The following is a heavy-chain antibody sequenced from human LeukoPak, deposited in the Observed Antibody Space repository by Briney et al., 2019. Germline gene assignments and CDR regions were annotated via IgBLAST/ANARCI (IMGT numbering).Heavy chain of an antibody. D-gene: IGHD6-19*01. CDR1: GFTFSSYA. J-gene: IGHJ4*02. V-gene: IGHV3-30-3*01. CDR2: ISYDGSNK. CDR3: ARGVKYSSGCDY. Sequence: GGSLRLSCTASGFTFSSYAMHWVRQAPGKGLEWVAVISYDGSNKYYADSVKGRFTISRDNSKNTLYLQINSLRAEDTAVYYCARGVKYSSGCDYWGQGTLVTVSS.